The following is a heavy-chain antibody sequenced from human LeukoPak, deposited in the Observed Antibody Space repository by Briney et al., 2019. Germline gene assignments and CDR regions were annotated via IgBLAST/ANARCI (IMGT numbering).Heavy chain of an antibody. CDR2: ISGSGSNT. CDR3: AKNSGMGGGAFDI. CDR1: GFTFSSYA. J-gene: IGHJ3*02. D-gene: IGHD1-26*01. V-gene: IGHV3-23*01. Sequence: PGGSLRLSCLASGFTFSSYAMSWVRQAPGKGLEWVSAISGSGSNTYYADSVKGRFTISRDNSKNTLYLQMNSLRAEDTAVYYCAKNSGMGGGAFDIWGQGTMVTVSS.